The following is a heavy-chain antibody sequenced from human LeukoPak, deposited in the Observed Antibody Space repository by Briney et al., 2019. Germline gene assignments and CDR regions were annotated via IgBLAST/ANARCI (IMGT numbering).Heavy chain of an antibody. CDR1: GFTFSDYS. D-gene: IGHD6-6*01. J-gene: IGHJ3*01. CDR2: ISSSRSTI. Sequence: GGSLRLSCAASGFTFSDYSMKWVRQAPGKGLEWVSYISSSRSTIYYADSVKGRFTISRDNAKNSLYLQMNSLRAEDTAVYYCARRYSNSSPAAFDVWGQGTMVTVSS. CDR3: ARRYSNSSPAAFDV. V-gene: IGHV3-48*01.